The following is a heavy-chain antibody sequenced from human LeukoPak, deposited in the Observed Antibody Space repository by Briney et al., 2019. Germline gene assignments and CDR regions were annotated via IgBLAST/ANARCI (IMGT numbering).Heavy chain of an antibody. CDR3: ARDVWSLIQVGGDFDY. V-gene: IGHV1-18*01. CDR2: ISAYNGNT. CDR1: GYTFTSYG. D-gene: IGHD3-3*01. J-gene: IGHJ4*02. Sequence: ASVTVSCKASGYTFTSYGISWVRQAPGQGLEWMGWISAYNGNTNYAQKLQGRVTMTTDTSTSTAYMELRSLRSDDTAVYYCARDVWSLIQVGGDFDYWGQGTLVTVSS.